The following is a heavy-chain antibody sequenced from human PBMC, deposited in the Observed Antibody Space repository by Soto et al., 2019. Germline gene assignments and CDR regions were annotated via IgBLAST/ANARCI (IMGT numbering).Heavy chain of an antibody. CDR3: ARVVGPHRGYAFDI. Sequence: EVQLVESGGGLVKPGGSLRLSCAASGFTFSSYSMNWVRQAPGKGLEWVSSISSSSSYIYYADSVKGRFTISRDNAKNSLYLQMNSLRAEDTAVYYCARVVGPHRGYAFDIWGPGTMVTVSS. CDR2: ISSSSSYI. J-gene: IGHJ3*02. V-gene: IGHV3-21*01. CDR1: GFTFSSYS. D-gene: IGHD2-15*01.